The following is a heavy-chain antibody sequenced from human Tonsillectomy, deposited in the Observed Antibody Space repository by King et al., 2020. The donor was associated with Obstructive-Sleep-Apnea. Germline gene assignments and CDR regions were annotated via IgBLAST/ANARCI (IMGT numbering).Heavy chain of an antibody. D-gene: IGHD6-6*01. CDR2: IRYDGSND. V-gene: IGHV3-30*02. Sequence: VQLVESGGGVVQPGGSLRLSCAASGFTFSSSGMHWVRQAPGKGLEWGTVIRYDGSNDYYADSVKGRFSVSSDNSKNALFLQMNNLSAEDTAVYYCAKDNSNWSFDYWGQGILVTVSS. CDR3: AKDNSNWSFDY. CDR1: GFTFSSSG. J-gene: IGHJ4*02.